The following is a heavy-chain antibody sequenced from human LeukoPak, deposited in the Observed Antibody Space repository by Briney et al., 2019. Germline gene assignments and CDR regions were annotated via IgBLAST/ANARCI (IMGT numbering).Heavy chain of an antibody. CDR3: ARDSYSSGWYIYYYYYMDV. CDR1: GGSISSSSYY. D-gene: IGHD6-19*01. J-gene: IGHJ6*03. V-gene: IGHV4-39*07. CDR2: IYYSGST. Sequence: PSETLSLTCTVSGGSISSSSYYWGWIRQPPGKGLEWIGSIYYSGSTYYNPSLKSRVTISVDTSKNQFSLKLSSVTAADTAVYYCARDSYSSGWYIYYYYYMDVWGKGTTVTVSS.